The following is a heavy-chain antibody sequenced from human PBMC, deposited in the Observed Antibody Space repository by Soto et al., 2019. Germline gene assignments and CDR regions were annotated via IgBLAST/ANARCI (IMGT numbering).Heavy chain of an antibody. CDR3: ARDPLLNWPYFDY. CDR2: IYSGGST. V-gene: IGHV3-66*01. CDR1: GFTVSSNY. D-gene: IGHD2-8*02. J-gene: IGHJ4*02. Sequence: GGSLRLSCAASGFTVSSNYMSWVRQAPGKGLEWVSVIYSGGSTYYADSVKGRFTISRDNSKNTLYLQMNSLRAEDTAVYYCARDPLLNWPYFDYWGQGTLVTVSS.